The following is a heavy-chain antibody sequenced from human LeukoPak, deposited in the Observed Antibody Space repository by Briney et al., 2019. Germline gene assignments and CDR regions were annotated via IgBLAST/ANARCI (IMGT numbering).Heavy chain of an antibody. Sequence: GGSLRPSCAASGFPLSSYSINWVRQAPGKGLEWVSYISSSGSAIYYVDSVKGRFTVSRDNAKNSLFLQMNSPRAEDTAVYYCARVKGSYFDYWGQGALVTVS. D-gene: IGHD2-15*01. V-gene: IGHV3-48*01. J-gene: IGHJ4*02. CDR3: ARVKGSYFDY. CDR1: GFPLSSYS. CDR2: ISSSGSAI.